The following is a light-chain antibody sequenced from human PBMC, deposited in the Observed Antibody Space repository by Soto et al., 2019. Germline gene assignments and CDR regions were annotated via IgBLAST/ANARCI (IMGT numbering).Light chain of an antibody. V-gene: IGKV1-39*01. CDR1: QDINSY. Sequence: DIQMTQSPTSLSASVGDRVTITCRASQDINSYLNWYQHKPGKSPKLLIYAASSLQSGVASRFSGSESGTDFTLTINILQPDDSAIYYFQQTYTTLALILGGGTEVEIK. CDR3: QQTYTTLALI. CDR2: AAS. J-gene: IGKJ4*01.